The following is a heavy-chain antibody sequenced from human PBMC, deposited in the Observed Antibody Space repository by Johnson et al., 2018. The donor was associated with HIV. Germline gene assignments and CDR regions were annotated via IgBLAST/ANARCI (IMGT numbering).Heavy chain of an antibody. V-gene: IGHV3-23*04. J-gene: IGHJ3*02. CDR2: VSGSGTGT. CDR1: GFTFSSYA. Sequence: VQLVESGGGLVQPGGSLRLSCAASGFTFSSYAMSWVRQSPGKGLEWVSAVSGSGTGTYYADSVKGRVTISRDNSKSTLYRQMNSLRAEDTAVYYCAKDGSTYYDSSGYLGEDAFEIWGQGTMVTVSS. D-gene: IGHD3-22*01. CDR3: AKDGSTYYDSSGYLGEDAFEI.